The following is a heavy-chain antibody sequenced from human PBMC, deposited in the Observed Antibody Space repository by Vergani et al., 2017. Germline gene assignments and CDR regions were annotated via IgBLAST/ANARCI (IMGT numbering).Heavy chain of an antibody. Sequence: QVQLQESGPGLVKPSQTLSLTCTVSGGSISSGGYYWSWIRQHPGKGLEWIGYIYYSGSTYYNPSLKSRVTISVDTSKNQFSLKLSSVTAADTAVYYYASYRSGYCSGGSCYSIGYFDYWGQGTLVTVSS. D-gene: IGHD2-15*01. CDR3: ASYRSGYCSGGSCYSIGYFDY. J-gene: IGHJ4*02. CDR2: IYYSGST. V-gene: IGHV4-31*03. CDR1: GGSISSGGYY.